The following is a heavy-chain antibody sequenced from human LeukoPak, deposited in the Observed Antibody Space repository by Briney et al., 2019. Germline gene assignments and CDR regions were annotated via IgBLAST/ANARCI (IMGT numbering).Heavy chain of an antibody. Sequence: GGSLRLSCAASGFRFGTYAMHWVRQAPGKGLEWVTFVRSDGSDKYYADSVKGRFTFSRDNSKNTVYLQMNSLRAEDTAVYYCARDGEAYGWNYAFDYWGQGTLVTVSS. CDR1: GFRFGTYA. D-gene: IGHD1-7*01. CDR2: VRSDGSDK. J-gene: IGHJ4*02. CDR3: ARDGEAYGWNYAFDY. V-gene: IGHV3-30*02.